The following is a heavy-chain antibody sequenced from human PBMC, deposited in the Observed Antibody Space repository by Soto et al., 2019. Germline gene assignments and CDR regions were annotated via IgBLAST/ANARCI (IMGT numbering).Heavy chain of an antibody. V-gene: IGHV3-9*01. J-gene: IGHJ4*02. CDR3: AKDSAVVVPSYFDY. D-gene: IGHD2-2*01. Sequence: GGSLRLSCAASGFTFDDYAMHWVRQAPGKGLEWVSGISWNSGSIGYADSVKGRFTISRDNAKNSLYLQMNSLRAEDTALYYCAKDSAVVVPSYFDYWGQGTLVTVSS. CDR2: ISWNSGSI. CDR1: GFTFDDYA.